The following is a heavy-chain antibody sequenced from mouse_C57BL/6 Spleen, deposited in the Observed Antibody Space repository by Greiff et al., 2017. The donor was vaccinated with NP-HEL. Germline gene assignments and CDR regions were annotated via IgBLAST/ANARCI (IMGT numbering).Heavy chain of an antibody. V-gene: IGHV5-17*01. D-gene: IGHD2-5*01. J-gene: IGHJ4*01. CDR3: ARPYYSNYGGWAMDY. CDR1: GFTFSDYG. CDR2: ISSGSSTI. Sequence: VQLKESGGGLVKPGGSLKLSCAASGFTFSDYGMHWVRQAPEKGLEWVAYISSGSSTIYYADTVKGRFTISRDNAKNTLFLQMTSLRSEDTAMYYCARPYYSNYGGWAMDYWGQGTSVTVSS.